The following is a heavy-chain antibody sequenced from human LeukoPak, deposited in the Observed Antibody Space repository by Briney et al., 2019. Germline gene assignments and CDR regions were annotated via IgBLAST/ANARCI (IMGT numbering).Heavy chain of an antibody. CDR2: INHSGST. J-gene: IGHJ5*02. V-gene: IGHV4-34*01. D-gene: IGHD5-18*01. Sequence: PSETLSLTCAVYGGSFSGYYWSWIRQPPGKGLEWIGEINHSGSTNYNPSLKSRVTISVDTSKNQFSLKLSSVTAADTAVYYCARAVDTANWFDPWGQGTLVTVSS. CDR1: GGSFSGYY. CDR3: ARAVDTANWFDP.